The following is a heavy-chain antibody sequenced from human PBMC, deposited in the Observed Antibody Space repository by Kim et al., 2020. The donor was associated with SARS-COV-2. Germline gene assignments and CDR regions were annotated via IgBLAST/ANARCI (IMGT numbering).Heavy chain of an antibody. CDR1: GYTFSRYT. CDR2: IIPFLEIV. V-gene: IGHV1-69*02. CDR3: ARINSGYDY. D-gene: IGHD5-12*01. Sequence: SVKVSCKASGYTFSRYTINWVRQAPGQGLEWMGRIIPFLEIVDYAQKFQGRVTFTADKSSSTTYLELRSLSLDDTAVYYCARINSGYDYWGQGSLVTVSS. J-gene: IGHJ4*02.